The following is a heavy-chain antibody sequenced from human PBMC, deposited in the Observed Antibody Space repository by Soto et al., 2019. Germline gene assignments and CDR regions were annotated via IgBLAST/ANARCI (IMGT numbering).Heavy chain of an antibody. CDR3: AKDLYSWSYWPNYYGLDV. Sequence: PGGSLRLSCAASGFTFSSYAMSWVRQAPGKGLEWVSAISGSGGSTYYADSVKGRFTISRDNSKNTLYLQMNSLRAEDTAVYYCAKDLYSWSYWPNYYGLDVWGQGTTVTVSS. CDR1: GFTFSSYA. D-gene: IGHD1-26*01. V-gene: IGHV3-23*01. CDR2: ISGSGGST. J-gene: IGHJ6*02.